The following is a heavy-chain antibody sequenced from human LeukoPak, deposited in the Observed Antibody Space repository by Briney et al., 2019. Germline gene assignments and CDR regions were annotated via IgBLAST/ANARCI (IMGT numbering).Heavy chain of an antibody. V-gene: IGHV3-74*01. Sequence: PGGSLRLSCAASGFTFSSYWMHLVRQAPGKGLVWVSRINSDGSSTSYADSVKGRFTISRDNTKNTLYLQMNSLRAEDTSVYYCARVGDSSSVGALDYWGQGTLVTVSS. D-gene: IGHD6-13*01. J-gene: IGHJ4*02. CDR3: ARVGDSSSVGALDY. CDR1: GFTFSSYW. CDR2: INSDGSST.